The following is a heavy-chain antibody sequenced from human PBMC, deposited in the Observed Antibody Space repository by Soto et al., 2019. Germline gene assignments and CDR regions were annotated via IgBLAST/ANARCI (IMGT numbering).Heavy chain of an antibody. V-gene: IGHV3-23*01. CDR2: ISGSGGST. D-gene: IGHD2-8*02. CDR3: AKDNRGRVVVYAINYYGMDV. Sequence: GGSLRLSCAASGFTFSSYAMHWVRQAPGKGLEWVSAISGSGGSTYYADSVKGRFTISRDNSKNTLYLQMNSLRAEDTAVYYWAKDNRGRVVVYAINYYGMDVWGQGTTVTVSS. J-gene: IGHJ6*02. CDR1: GFTFSSYA.